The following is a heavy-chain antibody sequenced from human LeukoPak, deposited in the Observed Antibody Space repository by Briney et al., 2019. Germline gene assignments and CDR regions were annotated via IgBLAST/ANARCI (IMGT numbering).Heavy chain of an antibody. J-gene: IGHJ4*02. CDR1: GGSVSSGSYY. CDR2: IYYSGST. CDR3: ARGARGSGSYDY. V-gene: IGHV4-61*01. D-gene: IGHD3-22*01. Sequence: PSETLSLTCTVSGGSVSSGSYYWSWIRQPPGKGLEWIGYIYYSGSTNYNPSLKSRVTISVDTSKNQFSLKLSSVTAADTAVYYCARGARGSGSYDYWGQGTLVTVSS.